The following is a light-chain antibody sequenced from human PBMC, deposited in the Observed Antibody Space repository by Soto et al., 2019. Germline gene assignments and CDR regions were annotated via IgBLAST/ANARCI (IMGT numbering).Light chain of an antibody. V-gene: IGKV3-11*01. CDR2: DAS. CDR1: QSVGSY. J-gene: IGKJ4*01. CDR3: QQRGHWLT. Sequence: EIVLTQSPATLSLSPGERATLSCRASQSVGSYLAWYQQKPGQAPRLLIYDASNRATGIPARFSGSGSETDFTLTISSLEPEDFGIYHCQQRGHWLTFGGGTKVEI.